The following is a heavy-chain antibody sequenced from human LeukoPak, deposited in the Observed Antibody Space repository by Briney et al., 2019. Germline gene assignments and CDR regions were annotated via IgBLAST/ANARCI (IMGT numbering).Heavy chain of an antibody. Sequence: PSETLSLTCTVSGGSISSYYWSWIRQPPGKGLEWIGYIYYSGGTNYNPSLKSRVTISLDESKNQFSLKLSSVTAADTAVYYCARDGPSDFFDYWGQGTLVTVSS. CDR3: ARDGPSDFFDY. CDR1: GGSISSYY. CDR2: IYYSGGT. J-gene: IGHJ4*02. V-gene: IGHV4-59*12. D-gene: IGHD3-3*01.